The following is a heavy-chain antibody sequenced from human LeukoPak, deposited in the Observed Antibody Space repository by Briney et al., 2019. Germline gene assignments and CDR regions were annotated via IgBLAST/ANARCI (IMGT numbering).Heavy chain of an antibody. CDR3: AKEPGDIAAAHPSDY. CDR2: ISGSGGST. J-gene: IGHJ4*02. D-gene: IGHD6-13*01. Sequence: GGSLRLSCAASGFTFSSYAMSWVRQAPGKGLKGFSAISGSGGSTYYADSVKGRFTISRDNSKNTLYPQMNSLRAEDTAVYYCAKEPGDIAAAHPSDYWGQGTLVTVSS. CDR1: GFTFSSYA. V-gene: IGHV3-23*01.